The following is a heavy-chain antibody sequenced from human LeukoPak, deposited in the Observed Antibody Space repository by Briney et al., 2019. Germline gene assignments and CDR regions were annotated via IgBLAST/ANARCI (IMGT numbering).Heavy chain of an antibody. CDR1: GGSISSSSYY. D-gene: IGHD3-9*01. Sequence: PSETLSLTCTVSGGSISSSSYYWGWIRQPPGKGLEWIGSIYYSGSTYYNPSLKSRVTISVDTSKNQFSLKLSSVTAADTAVYYCARRGSLVVRYKGFDYWGQGTLVTVSS. V-gene: IGHV4-39*01. J-gene: IGHJ4*02. CDR3: ARRGSLVVRYKGFDY. CDR2: IYYSGST.